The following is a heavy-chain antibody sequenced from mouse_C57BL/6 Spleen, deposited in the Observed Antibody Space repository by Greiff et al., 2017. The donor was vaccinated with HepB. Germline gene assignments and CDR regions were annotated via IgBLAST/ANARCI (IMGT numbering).Heavy chain of an antibody. CDR2: INPGSGGT. D-gene: IGHD2-4*01. CDR1: GYAFTNYL. Sequence: QVQLQQSGAELVRPGTSVKVSCKASGYAFTNYLIEWVKQRPGQGLEWIGVINPGSGGTNYNEKFKGKATLTADKSSSTAYMQLSSLTSEDSAVYFCARSEDYDDFDYWGQGTTLTVSS. J-gene: IGHJ2*01. CDR3: ARSEDYDDFDY. V-gene: IGHV1-54*01.